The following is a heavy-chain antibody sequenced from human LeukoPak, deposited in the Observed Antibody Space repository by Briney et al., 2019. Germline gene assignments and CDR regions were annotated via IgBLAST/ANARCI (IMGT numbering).Heavy chain of an antibody. J-gene: IGHJ4*02. CDR3: ATVLGGLTNSNYGLYDY. CDR2: IYYSGSP. D-gene: IGHD4-11*01. V-gene: IGHV4-59*05. CDR1: GFTFSSYSMK. Sequence: GSLRLSCAASGFTFSSYSMKWVRQAPGKGVGWIGSIYYSGSPYYNPSLKSLVTISVHTSKNQFSLKLSSVTAADTAVYYCATVLGGLTNSNYGLYDYWGQGTLVTVSS.